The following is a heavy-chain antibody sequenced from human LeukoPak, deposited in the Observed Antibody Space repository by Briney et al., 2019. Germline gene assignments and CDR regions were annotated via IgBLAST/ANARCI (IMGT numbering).Heavy chain of an antibody. J-gene: IGHJ4*02. Sequence: GGSLRLSCAASGFTFSSYGIHWVRQAPGKGLEWVAFIRYDGSNKYYADSVKGRFIISRDNAKNSLYLQMNSLRAEDTAVYYCARDDIANGDLEYLDYWGQGTLVTVTS. CDR2: IRYDGSNK. V-gene: IGHV3-30*02. D-gene: IGHD4-17*01. CDR1: GFTFSSYG. CDR3: ARDDIANGDLEYLDY.